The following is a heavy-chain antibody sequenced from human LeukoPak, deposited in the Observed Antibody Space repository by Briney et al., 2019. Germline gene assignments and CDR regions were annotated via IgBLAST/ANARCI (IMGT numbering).Heavy chain of an antibody. V-gene: IGHV1-2*02. CDR2: SGGT. J-gene: IGHJ5*02. CDR3: ARGVYSGGYAFDP. D-gene: IGHD5-12*01. CDR1: GYTFTGYY. Sequence: GASVKVSCKASGYTFTGYYIHWVRHAPGQGLEWMGWSGGTNYAQKFQGGVTMTSDTSISTAYMELSSLRSDDTAVYYCARGVYSGGYAFDPWGQGTLVTVSS.